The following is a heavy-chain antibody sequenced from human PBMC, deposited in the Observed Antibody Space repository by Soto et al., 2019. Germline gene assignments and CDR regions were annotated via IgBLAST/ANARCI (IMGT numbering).Heavy chain of an antibody. CDR1: GYSFPKYY. Sequence: PGESLKISCKGSGYSFPKYYIGWVRQMPGKDLEWMAIIYPDDSDTRYSPSFQGQVTISADKSISTAYLKWSSLKASDTAMYYCVIMGFSGDGYLSYYYYGMDVWGQGTTVTVSS. V-gene: IGHV5-51*01. J-gene: IGHJ6*02. D-gene: IGHD2-21*01. CDR3: VIMGFSGDGYLSYYYYGMDV. CDR2: IYPDDSDT.